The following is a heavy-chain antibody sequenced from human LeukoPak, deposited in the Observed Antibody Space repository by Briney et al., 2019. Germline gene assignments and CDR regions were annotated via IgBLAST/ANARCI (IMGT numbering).Heavy chain of an antibody. CDR2: IRYDESNK. J-gene: IGHJ6*04. Sequence: GGSLRLSCAASGFTFSSYGMHWVRQAPGKGLEWVAFIRYDESNKYYADSVEGRFTISRDNAKNSLYLQMNSLRAEDTAVYYCAELGITMIGGVWGKGTTVTISS. D-gene: IGHD3-10*02. V-gene: IGHV3-30*02. CDR3: AELGITMIGGV. CDR1: GFTFSSYG.